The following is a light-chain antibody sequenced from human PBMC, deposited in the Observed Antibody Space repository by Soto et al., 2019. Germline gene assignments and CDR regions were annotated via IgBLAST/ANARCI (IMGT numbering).Light chain of an antibody. CDR1: QSVSSN. Sequence: ETVMTQSPATLSVSPGERATLSCRASQSVSSNLAWYQQKPGQAPRLLIYGASTRATGIPARFSGSGSGTEFTLTISSLQSEDFAVYYCQQYNNCPPLSFGGGIKVEIK. CDR2: GAS. V-gene: IGKV3-15*01. J-gene: IGKJ4*01. CDR3: QQYNNCPPLS.